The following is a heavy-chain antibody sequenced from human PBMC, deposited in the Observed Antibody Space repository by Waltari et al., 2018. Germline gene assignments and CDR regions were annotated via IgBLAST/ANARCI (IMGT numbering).Heavy chain of an antibody. D-gene: IGHD1-1*01. CDR2: IYYSGST. J-gene: IGHJ4*02. V-gene: IGHV4-30-4*01. CDR3: ARTGFATLIYFDF. Sequence: QVQLQESGPGLVKPLQTLSLTCTVSNDSISRGDYYWSWIRQPPGKGLEWVGYIYYSGSTFYATSLKSRLTISLDTSKNQFSLKLTSVTAADTAVYYCARTGFATLIYFDFWGPGTPVTVSS. CDR1: NDSISRGDYY.